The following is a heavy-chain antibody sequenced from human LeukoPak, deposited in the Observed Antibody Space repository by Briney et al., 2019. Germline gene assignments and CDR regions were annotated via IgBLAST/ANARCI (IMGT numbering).Heavy chain of an antibody. CDR2: VYHSGST. D-gene: IGHD2-15*01. CDR3: ASSSDCSVNSCYPHYFDY. V-gene: IGHV4-30-2*01. J-gene: IGHJ4*02. Sequence: PSETLSLTCAVSGGSISSGDYSWSWIRQPPGKGLEWIGYVYHSGSTYYNPSLKSRVTISVGRSKNQFSLKLSSVTAADTAVYYCASSSDCSVNSCYPHYFDYWGQGTLVTVSS. CDR1: GGSISSGDYS.